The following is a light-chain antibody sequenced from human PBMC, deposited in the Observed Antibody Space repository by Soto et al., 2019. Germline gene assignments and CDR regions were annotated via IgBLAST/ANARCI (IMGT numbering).Light chain of an antibody. CDR1: QSVSSN. V-gene: IGKV3-15*01. CDR3: QQYHNWPYT. J-gene: IGKJ1*01. Sequence: EIVMTHSPATLSVCPGEIATLSCRASQSVSSNLAWYQQKPGQAPRLLIYDASTRATGIPARFSGSGSGTEFTLTISSLQSEDFAVYFRQQYHNWPYTLGQGTKVDIK. CDR2: DAS.